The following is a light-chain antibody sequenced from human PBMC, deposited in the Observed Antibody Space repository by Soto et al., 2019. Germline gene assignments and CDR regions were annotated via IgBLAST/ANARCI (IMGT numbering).Light chain of an antibody. CDR3: QQRTDWLT. V-gene: IGKV3-11*01. CDR2: DAS. Sequence: EIVLTQSPATLSLSPGERATLSRRASQSVSSSLAWYQQKPGQAPRLLIYDASNRATGIPARFSGSGSGTDFTLTISSLEPEDFAVYYCQQRTDWLTFGGGTKVEIK. J-gene: IGKJ4*01. CDR1: QSVSSS.